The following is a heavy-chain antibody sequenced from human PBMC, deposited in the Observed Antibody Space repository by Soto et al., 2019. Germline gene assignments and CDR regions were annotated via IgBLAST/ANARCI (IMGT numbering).Heavy chain of an antibody. CDR2: IYPGDSDT. D-gene: IGHD5-12*01. CDR1: GYSFTNYW. CDR3: ARPRRDGFNDAFDI. J-gene: IGHJ3*02. Sequence: RRESLKISCECTGYSFTNYWIGWVRQMSGKGLEWMGIIYPGDSDTRYSPSFQGQVTISADKSISTAYLQWSSLKASDTAMYYCARPRRDGFNDAFDIWGQGTMVTVS. V-gene: IGHV5-51*01.